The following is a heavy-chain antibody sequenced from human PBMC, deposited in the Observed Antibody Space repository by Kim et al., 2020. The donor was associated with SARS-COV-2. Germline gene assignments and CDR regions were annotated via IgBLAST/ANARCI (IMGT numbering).Heavy chain of an antibody. J-gene: IGHJ3*02. D-gene: IGHD7-27*01. Sequence: FYGDSVRGRFTISRDNAKNSLSLQMDSLRAEDTALYFCARPYWGGAFDIWGQGRMVTVSS. V-gene: IGHV3-7*01. CDR3: ARPYWGGAFDI.